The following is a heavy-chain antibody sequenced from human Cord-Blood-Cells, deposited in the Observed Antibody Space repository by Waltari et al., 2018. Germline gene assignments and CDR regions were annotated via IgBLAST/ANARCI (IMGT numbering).Heavy chain of an antibody. CDR2: INVGNGNT. V-gene: IGHV1-3*01. CDR3: ARTLGVAARDY. CDR1: GFTFTSYA. J-gene: IGHJ4*02. Sequence: QVQLVQSGAEVKKPGASVKVSCKASGFTFTSYAMHWVRQAPGQRREWMGWINVGNGNTKYSQKFQGRVTITRDTSASTAYMELSSLRSEDTAVYYCARTLGVAARDYWGQGTLVTVSS. D-gene: IGHD6-6*01.